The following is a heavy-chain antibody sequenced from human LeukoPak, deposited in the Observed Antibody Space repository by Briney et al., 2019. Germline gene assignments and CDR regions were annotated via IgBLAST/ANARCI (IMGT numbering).Heavy chain of an antibody. V-gene: IGHV3-30-3*01. CDR2: ISYDGSNK. CDR1: GFTFSSYA. D-gene: IGHD6-13*01. CDR3: ARDIAAAPRSYFDY. Sequence: GSLRLSCAASGFTFSSYAMHWVRQAPGKGLEWVAVISYDGSNKYYADSVKGRFTISRDNSKNTLYLQMNSLRAEDTAVYYCARDIAAAPRSYFDYWGQGTLVTISS. J-gene: IGHJ4*02.